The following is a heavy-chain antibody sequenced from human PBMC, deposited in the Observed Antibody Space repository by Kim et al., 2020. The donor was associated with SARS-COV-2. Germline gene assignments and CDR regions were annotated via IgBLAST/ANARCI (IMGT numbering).Heavy chain of an antibody. CDR1: GFTFSRYG. D-gene: IGHD3-9*01. V-gene: IGHV3-33*05. J-gene: IGHJ4*02. CDR2: ISYDGSNK. CDR3: AREGGGDILTGYYQEFDY. Sequence: GGSLRLSCAASGFTFSRYGMHWVRQATGKGLEWVAVISYDGSNKYYADSVKGRFTISRDNSKNTLYLQMNSLRAEDTAVYYCAREGGGDILTGYYQEFDYWGQGTLVTVSS.